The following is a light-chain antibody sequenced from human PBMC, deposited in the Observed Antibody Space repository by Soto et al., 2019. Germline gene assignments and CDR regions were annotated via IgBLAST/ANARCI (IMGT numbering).Light chain of an antibody. CDR2: ENI. CDR1: SSNIGNNY. V-gene: IGLV1-51*01. Sequence: QSLLTQPPSVSAAPGQTVTISCSGGSSNIGNNYVSWYQQLPGTAPKLLIYENIKRPSGIRDRFSGSKSGTSATLGITGRQTGDEAAYYCGAWDSSLSADVFGTGTKLTVL. CDR3: GAWDSSLSADV. J-gene: IGLJ1*01.